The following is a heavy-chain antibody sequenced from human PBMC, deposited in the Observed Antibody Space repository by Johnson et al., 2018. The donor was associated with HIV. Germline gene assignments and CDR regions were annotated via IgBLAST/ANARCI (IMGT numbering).Heavy chain of an antibody. Sequence: VQLVESGGGLVNPGGSLPLSCAVSGFTFSSYAMSWFRRAPGKGLEWVSPIRGSGVAPSYAPSVKGRFPISRDNSKTTLSLHMNSLRAEDTAVDYCAKERGYSYGRGAFDIWGQGTMVTVSS. CDR2: IRGSGVAP. V-gene: IGHV3-23*04. D-gene: IGHD5-18*01. CDR1: GFTFSSYA. CDR3: AKERGYSYGRGAFDI. J-gene: IGHJ3*02.